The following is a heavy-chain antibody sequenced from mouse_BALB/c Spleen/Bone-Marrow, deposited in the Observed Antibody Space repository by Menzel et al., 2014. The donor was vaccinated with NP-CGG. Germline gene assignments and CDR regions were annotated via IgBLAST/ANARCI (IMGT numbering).Heavy chain of an antibody. CDR2: IRSENNNFAT. CDR3: VGYPFAY. Sequence: EVNLVDSGGGLVQPKGSLKLSCAASGFTFNTYAMNWVRQAPGKGLEWVARIRSENNNFATYYADSVKDRFTISRDDSQSMLYLQMINLKTEDTAMYYCVGYPFAYWGQGTLVTVSA. V-gene: IGHV10-1*02. CDR1: GFTFNTYA. D-gene: IGHD2-2*01. J-gene: IGHJ3*01.